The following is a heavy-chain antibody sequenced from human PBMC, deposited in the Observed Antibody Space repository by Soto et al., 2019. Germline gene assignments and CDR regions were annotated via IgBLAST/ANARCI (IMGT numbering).Heavy chain of an antibody. D-gene: IGHD3-3*02. Sequence: GGSLRLSCAASGFTFSDYGIHWVRQAPVKVLEWVAVVWSHGRTKYYADSVKVRFTISRDNSKNTLYLQMNSLRAEDTAVYYCARDIRISTSWFYIDFWGQGTLVTVSS. J-gene: IGHJ4*02. CDR3: ARDIRISTSWFYIDF. CDR1: GFTFSDYG. V-gene: IGHV3-33*01. CDR2: VWSHGRTK.